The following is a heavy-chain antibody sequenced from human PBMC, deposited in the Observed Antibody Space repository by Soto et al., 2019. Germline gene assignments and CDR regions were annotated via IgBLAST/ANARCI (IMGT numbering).Heavy chain of an antibody. V-gene: IGHV1-46*01. CDR2: INPSGGRT. J-gene: IGHJ4*02. CDR3: ARAGENYGSGTFSPPLRYYFNS. Sequence: ASVKVSCKASGYSFTTHYMHWVRQAPGQGLEWMGIINPSGGRTTYALKFQGRVTMTSDTSTNTVYVELTSLRSEDTAIYFCARAGENYGSGTFSPPLRYYFNSWGQGTLVTVSS. D-gene: IGHD3-10*01. CDR1: GYSFTTHY.